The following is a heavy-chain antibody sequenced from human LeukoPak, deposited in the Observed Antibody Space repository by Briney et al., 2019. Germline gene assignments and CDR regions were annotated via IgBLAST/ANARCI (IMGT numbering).Heavy chain of an antibody. Sequence: SQTLSLTCAVSGGSISSGGYSWSWIRQPPGKGLEWIGYIYHSGSTYYNPSLKSRVTTSVDRSKNQFSLKLSSVTAADTAVYYCARGAYYYDKTTYFDYWGQGTLVTVSS. D-gene: IGHD3-22*01. CDR2: IYHSGST. V-gene: IGHV4-30-2*01. CDR3: ARGAYYYDKTTYFDY. J-gene: IGHJ4*02. CDR1: GGSISSGGYS.